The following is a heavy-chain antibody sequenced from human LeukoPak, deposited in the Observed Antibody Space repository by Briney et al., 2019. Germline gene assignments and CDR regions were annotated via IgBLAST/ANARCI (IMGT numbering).Heavy chain of an antibody. Sequence: PSETLSLTCTVSGGSISSGSYYWSWIRQPAGKGLEWIGRIYTSGSTNYNPSLKSRVTISVDTSKNQFSLKLSSVTAADTAVYYCARDLPIIRYFDWFSHGHWFDPWGQGTLVTVSS. CDR1: GGSISSGSYY. J-gene: IGHJ5*02. CDR2: IYTSGST. CDR3: ARDLPIIRYFDWFSHGHWFDP. D-gene: IGHD3-9*01. V-gene: IGHV4-61*02.